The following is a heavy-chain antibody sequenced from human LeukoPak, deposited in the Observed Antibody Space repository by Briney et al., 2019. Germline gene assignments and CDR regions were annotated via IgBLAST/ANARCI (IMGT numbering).Heavy chain of an antibody. J-gene: IGHJ4*02. V-gene: IGHV3-11*01. CDR1: GFTFSDYY. Sequence: GGSLRLSCAASGFTFSDYYMSWIRQAPGKGLEWISYISGSGTNIYYADSVRGRFTVSRDSAKNSLYLQMNGLRAEDTAVYYCARTGDRGGFDYWGQGTLVTVSS. D-gene: IGHD7-27*01. CDR2: ISGSGTNI. CDR3: ARTGDRGGFDY.